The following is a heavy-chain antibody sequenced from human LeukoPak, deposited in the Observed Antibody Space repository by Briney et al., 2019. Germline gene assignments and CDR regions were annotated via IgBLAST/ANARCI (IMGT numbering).Heavy chain of an antibody. CDR3: ARDSGRYISGQGPYYYHGMDV. V-gene: IGHV3-30-3*01. D-gene: IGHD6-19*01. CDR1: GFTFSSYA. CDR2: ISNDETNK. J-gene: IGHJ6*02. Sequence: GGSLRLSCAASGFTFSSYALHWVRQAPVKGLEWVAVISNDETNKYYADSVKGRFTISRDNSKNTLYLQMNSLRPEDTAVYYCARDSGRYISGQGPYYYHGMDVWGQGTTVTVSS.